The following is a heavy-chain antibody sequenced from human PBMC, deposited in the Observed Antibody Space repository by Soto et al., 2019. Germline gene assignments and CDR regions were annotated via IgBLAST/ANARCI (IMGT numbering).Heavy chain of an antibody. CDR1: GGSISSFY. CDR3: ARVVAETDFYPWAIWFYL. Sequence: QMVLQESGPGLVKPSETLSLTCNVSGGSISSFYWTWIRQPAGGRLEWIGRVYDSGSSNYNPSLKTRITMSLHRSRSQFSLSLYSVNAADTAVYYCARVVAETDFYPWAIWFYLWGQGILVTVSS. D-gene: IGHD6-19*01. CDR2: VYDSGSS. J-gene: IGHJ5*02. V-gene: IGHV4-4*07.